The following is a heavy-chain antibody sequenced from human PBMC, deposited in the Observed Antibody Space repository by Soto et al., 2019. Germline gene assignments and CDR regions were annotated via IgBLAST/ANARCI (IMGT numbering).Heavy chain of an antibody. Sequence: QVQLQESGPGLVKPSETLSLTCTVSGGSISSYYWSWIRQPPGKGLEWIGYIYYSGSTNYNPSLKSRVARSVDTSQNQFSLKLSSVTAADTAVYYGARVWGGAFDIWGQGTMVTVSS. V-gene: IGHV4-59*01. CDR2: IYYSGST. D-gene: IGHD3-10*01. J-gene: IGHJ3*02. CDR3: ARVWGGAFDI. CDR1: GGSISSYY.